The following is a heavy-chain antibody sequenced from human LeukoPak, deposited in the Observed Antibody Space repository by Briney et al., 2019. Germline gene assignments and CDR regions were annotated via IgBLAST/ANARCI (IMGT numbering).Heavy chain of an antibody. CDR2: FDPEDGET. CDR3: ARGGFSGSYLGGAFDI. D-gene: IGHD1-26*01. CDR1: GYTLTELS. Sequence: GASVKVSCKVSGYTLTELSMHWVRQAPGKGLEWMGGFDPEDGETIYAQKFQGRVTMTRDTSISTAYMELSRLRSDDTAVYYCARGGFSGSYLGGAFDIWGQGTMVTVSS. V-gene: IGHV1-24*01. J-gene: IGHJ3*02.